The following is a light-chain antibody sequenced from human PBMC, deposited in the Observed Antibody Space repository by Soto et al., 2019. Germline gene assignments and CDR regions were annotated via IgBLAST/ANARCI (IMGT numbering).Light chain of an antibody. CDR2: GAS. V-gene: IGKV3-15*01. CDR1: QSVSGN. J-gene: IGKJ1*01. CDR3: QQYGSSLTWT. Sequence: EIVMTQSPATLSVSPGERATLSCRASQSVSGNLAWYQQKPGQAPRLLIYGASTRATGIPARFSGSGSGTEFTLTISSLQSEDFAVYYCQQYGSSLTWTFGQGTKVDI.